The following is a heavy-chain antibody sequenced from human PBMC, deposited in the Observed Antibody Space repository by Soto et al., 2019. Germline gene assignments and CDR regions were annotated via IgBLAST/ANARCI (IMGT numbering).Heavy chain of an antibody. Sequence: GGSLRLSCAASGFTFSSYAMHWVRQAPGKGLEWVAVISYDGSNKYYADSVKGRFTISRDNSKNTLYLQMNSLRAEDTAVYYCARVAYSGYDHHTLFDYWGQGNLVTVS. CDR1: GFTFSSYA. D-gene: IGHD5-12*01. CDR2: ISYDGSNK. V-gene: IGHV3-30-3*01. J-gene: IGHJ4*02. CDR3: ARVAYSGYDHHTLFDY.